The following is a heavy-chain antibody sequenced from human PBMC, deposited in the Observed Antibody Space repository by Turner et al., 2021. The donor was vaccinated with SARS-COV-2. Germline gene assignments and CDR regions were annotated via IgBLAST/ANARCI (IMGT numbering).Heavy chain of an antibody. Sequence: QLQLQESGPGLVKPSETLSLTCTVSGDSISRSTYYWGWIRQPPGKGLEWIGNIYYTGSAYYTPSLRSRVTMSVDTSKNQFSLKLTSVTAADTAVYYCAREAGGVSSNDSPDHWGQGTLVAVSS. CDR2: IYYTGSA. CDR1: GDSISRSTYY. CDR3: AREAGGVSSNDSPDH. D-gene: IGHD2-2*01. V-gene: IGHV4-39*02. J-gene: IGHJ4*02.